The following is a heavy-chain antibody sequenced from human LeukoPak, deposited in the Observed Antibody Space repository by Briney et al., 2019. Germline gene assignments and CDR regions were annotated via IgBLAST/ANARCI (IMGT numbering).Heavy chain of an antibody. Sequence: GGSLRLSRAASGFTFSDYYMNWVPQAPGKGLEWVSSISSSSAIYYADSVKGHFTISRDNSKNTLYVQLNSLRAEDTAVYYCAKDRYSSTTCSPDYWGQGTLVTVSS. D-gene: IGHD2-2*01. CDR1: GFTFSDYY. J-gene: IGHJ4*02. CDR3: AKDRYSSTTCSPDY. V-gene: IGHV3-69-1*01. CDR2: ISSSSAI.